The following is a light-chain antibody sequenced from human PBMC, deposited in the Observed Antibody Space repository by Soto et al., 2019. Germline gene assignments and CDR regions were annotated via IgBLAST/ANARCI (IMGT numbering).Light chain of an antibody. Sequence: QSALTQPPSGSGTPGQRVTISCSGSSSNIGSNYVYWYQQLPGTAPKLLIYRNNQRPSGVPDRFSGSKSGTSASLAISGLRSEDEADYYCAAWDDSLSGGVFGTGTKVTVL. CDR1: SSNIGSNY. CDR2: RNN. J-gene: IGLJ1*01. V-gene: IGLV1-47*01. CDR3: AAWDDSLSGGV.